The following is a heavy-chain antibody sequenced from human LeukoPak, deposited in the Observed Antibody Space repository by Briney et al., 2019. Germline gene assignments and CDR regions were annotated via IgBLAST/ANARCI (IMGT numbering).Heavy chain of an antibody. CDR2: ISSRGSAI. CDR3: ARDYAYGFDT. Sequence: PGGSLRLSCAASGFTFSSYNMNWVRQAPGKGLEWLSYISSRGSAIYYADSVKGRFSISRDNTRNSLYLQINSLRDEDTAVYYCARDYAYGFDTWGQGTLDTVS. CDR1: GFTFSSYN. V-gene: IGHV3-48*02. J-gene: IGHJ4*02. D-gene: IGHD2-2*01.